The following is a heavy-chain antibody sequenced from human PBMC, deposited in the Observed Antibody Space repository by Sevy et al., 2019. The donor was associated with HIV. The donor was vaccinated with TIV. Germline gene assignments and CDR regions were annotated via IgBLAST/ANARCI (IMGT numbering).Heavy chain of an antibody. CDR3: ARHCSGTSCSHAFDI. CDR2: INHSGGT. Sequence: SETLSLTCAVYGGSFSGYYWSWIRQPPGKGLEWIGEINHSGGTNYNPSLKSRVTISVDTSKNQFSLKLSSVTAPDTAVYYCARHCSGTSCSHAFDIWGQGTMVTVSS. J-gene: IGHJ3*02. D-gene: IGHD2-2*01. CDR1: GGSFSGYY. V-gene: IGHV4-34*01.